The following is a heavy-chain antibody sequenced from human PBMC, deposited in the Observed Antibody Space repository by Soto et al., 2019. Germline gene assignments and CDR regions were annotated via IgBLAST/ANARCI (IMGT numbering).Heavy chain of an antibody. Sequence: PGGSLRLSCAASGFTCSSYAMSWVRQAPGKGLEWVSAISGSGGSTYYADSVKGRFTISRDNSKNTLYLQMNSLRAEDTAVYYCAKIPPGYSYGYFYFAYRGQGTLVTVS. CDR3: AKIPPGYSYGYFYFAY. CDR1: GFTCSSYA. V-gene: IGHV3-23*01. D-gene: IGHD5-18*01. J-gene: IGHJ4*02. CDR2: ISGSGGST.